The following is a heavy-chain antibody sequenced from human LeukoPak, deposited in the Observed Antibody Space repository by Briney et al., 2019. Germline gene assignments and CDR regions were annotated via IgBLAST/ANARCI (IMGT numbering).Heavy chain of an antibody. J-gene: IGHJ4*02. V-gene: IGHV3-7*01. CDR3: ARWAVTGIYLDS. CDR2: IKRDGGEK. CDR1: GFTFSSYW. Sequence: GGSLRLSCATSGFTFSSYWMSWVRQAPGKGLEWVANIKRDGGEKHYVDSVKGRFTISRDNAKNSLYLQVNGLRAEDTAVYYCARWAVTGIYLDSWGQGTLLTVSS. D-gene: IGHD6-19*01.